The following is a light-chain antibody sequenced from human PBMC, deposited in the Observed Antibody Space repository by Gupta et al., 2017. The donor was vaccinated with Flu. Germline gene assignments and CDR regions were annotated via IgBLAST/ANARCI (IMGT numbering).Light chain of an antibody. CDR1: SSDVGGYTY. Sequence: QSALTQPASVSGSPGQSITISCTGTSSDVGGYTYVSCYHHQPGKALKLMIYEVRNRPSGVSNLFAGSKAGNTASLTISGLQAEDEADYYCSSYTTISPVFGGGTKLTVL. CDR2: EVR. CDR3: SSYTTISPV. V-gene: IGLV2-14*01. J-gene: IGLJ3*02.